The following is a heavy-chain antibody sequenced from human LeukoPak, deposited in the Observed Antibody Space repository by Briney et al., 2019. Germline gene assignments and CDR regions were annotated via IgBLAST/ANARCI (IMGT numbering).Heavy chain of an antibody. J-gene: IGHJ4*02. CDR3: ARSHPDYYDSSGYLFDY. CDR1: GGSISSNTYY. Sequence: SGTLSLTCTVSGGSISSNTYYWGWLRQPPGKGLEWIGSVYYSGSTYYNPSLKSRVTISVDTSKNQFSLKLRSVTAADTAVYYCARSHPDYYDSSGYLFDYWGQGTLVTVS. CDR2: VYYSGST. D-gene: IGHD3-22*01. V-gene: IGHV4-39*01.